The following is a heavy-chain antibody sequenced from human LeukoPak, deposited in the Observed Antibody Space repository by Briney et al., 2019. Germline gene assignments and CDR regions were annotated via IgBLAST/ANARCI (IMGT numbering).Heavy chain of an antibody. CDR1: GFTFSNYE. Sequence: QTGGSLRLSCAASGFTFSNYEMNWVRQAPGKGLEWVSYISSSGSTIYYADSVKGRFTISRDNAKNSLYLQMNSLRAEDTAVYYCARVLLGYCSSTSCYSPVDAFDIWGQGTMVTVSS. CDR2: ISSSGSTI. D-gene: IGHD2-2*01. V-gene: IGHV3-48*03. CDR3: ARVLLGYCSSTSCYSPVDAFDI. J-gene: IGHJ3*02.